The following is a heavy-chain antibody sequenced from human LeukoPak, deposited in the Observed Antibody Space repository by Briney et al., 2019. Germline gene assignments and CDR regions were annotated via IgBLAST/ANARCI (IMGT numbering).Heavy chain of an antibody. CDR2: INPDSGGT. J-gene: IGHJ5*02. CDR3: ARDRAITMVREGSGWFDP. V-gene: IGHV1-2*02. Sequence: GASVKVSCKTSGYIFTGYYMHWVRQAPGQGLEWMGWINPDSGGTKYAQKFQGRVTMTRATSINTAYMELSGLRSDDTAVYYCARDRAITMVREGSGWFDPWGQGTRVTVSS. D-gene: IGHD3-10*01. CDR1: GYIFTGYY.